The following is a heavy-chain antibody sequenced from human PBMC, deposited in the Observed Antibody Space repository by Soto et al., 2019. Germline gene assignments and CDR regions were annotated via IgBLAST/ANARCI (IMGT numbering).Heavy chain of an antibody. V-gene: IGHV1-69*01. J-gene: IGHJ6*02. CDR3: ARLGVIKQLVSDGIDV. CDR2: IIPIFGTA. CDR1: GGTFSSYA. Sequence: QVQLVQSGAEVKKPGSSVKVSCKASGGTFSSYAISWVRQAPGQGLEWKGGIIPIFGTANYALKFQGRVTITADEPRSTAYMERSSLRSEDTAVYYCARLGVIKQLVSDGIDVWGQGTTVTVSS. D-gene: IGHD6-13*01.